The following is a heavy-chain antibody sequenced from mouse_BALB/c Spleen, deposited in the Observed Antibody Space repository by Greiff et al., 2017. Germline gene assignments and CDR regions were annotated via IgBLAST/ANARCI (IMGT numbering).Heavy chain of an antibody. CDR1: GFNIKDTY. CDR3: ASPPCAVVPFAD. CDR2: IDPANGNT. D-gene: IGHD1-1*01. J-gene: IGHJ3*01. Sequence: VQLQQSGAELVKPGASVKLSCTASGFNIKDTYMHWVKQRPEQGLEWIGRIDPANGNTKYDPKFQGKATITADTSSNTSYLQLSSLTSEDTAVLYCASPPCAVVPFADWGQGTLVTVSA. V-gene: IGHV14-3*02.